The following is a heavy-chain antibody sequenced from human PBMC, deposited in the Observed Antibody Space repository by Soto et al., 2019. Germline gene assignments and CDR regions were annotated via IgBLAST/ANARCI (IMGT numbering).Heavy chain of an antibody. J-gene: IGHJ6*02. D-gene: IGHD6-13*01. V-gene: IGHV1-8*01. Sequence: QVQLVQSGAEVKKPGASVKVSCKASGYTFTSYDINWVRQATGQGLEWMGWMNPNSGNTGYAQKFQGRVTMTRNTSISTAYMELSSLRAEDTAVYYCATGGYIAAAGYYYYGMDVWGQGTTVTVSS. CDR3: ATGGYIAAAGYYYYGMDV. CDR1: GYTFTSYD. CDR2: MNPNSGNT.